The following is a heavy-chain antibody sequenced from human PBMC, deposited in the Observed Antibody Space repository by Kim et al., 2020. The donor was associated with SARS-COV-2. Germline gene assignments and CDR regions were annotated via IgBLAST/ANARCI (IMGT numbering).Heavy chain of an antibody. D-gene: IGHD6-19*01. Sequence: SVKGRFTIARDNAKNSLYLQMNSLRAEDTALYYCAKDISHTAVAVGGFDYWGQGTLVTVSS. J-gene: IGHJ4*02. CDR3: AKDISHTAVAVGGFDY. V-gene: IGHV3-9*01.